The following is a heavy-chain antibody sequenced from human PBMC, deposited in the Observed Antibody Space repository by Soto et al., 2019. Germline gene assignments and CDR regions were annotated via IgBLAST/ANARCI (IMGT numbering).Heavy chain of an antibody. CDR1: GGSLSSSSYY. D-gene: IGHD2-15*01. V-gene: IGHV4-39*01. CDR3: ARHGNCSGGSCYSWWYYYMDV. J-gene: IGHJ6*03. CDR2: IYYSGST. Sequence: QLQLQESGPGLVKPSETLSLTCTVSGGSLSSSSYYWGWIRQPPGKGLEWIGSIYYSGSTYYNPSLKSRVTISVDTSKNHFSLKLSAVTAADTAVYYCARHGNCSGGSCYSWWYYYMDVWGKGTTVTVSS.